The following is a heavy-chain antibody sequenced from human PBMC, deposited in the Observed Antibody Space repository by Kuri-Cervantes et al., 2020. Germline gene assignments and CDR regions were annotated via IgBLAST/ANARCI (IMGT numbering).Heavy chain of an antibody. V-gene: IGHV4-39*07. CDR1: GGSIISGSHY. CDR2: IYYTGNT. J-gene: IGHJ4*02. Sequence: GSLRLYCAVSGGSIISGSHYWGWIRQPPGKGLEWIGTIYYTGNTYHNPSLKSRVTISVDTSKNQFSLNLRSVTAADTAVYYCARRVQPWSYWDYWGQGTLVTVSS. CDR3: ARRVQPWSYWDY. D-gene: IGHD5-18*01.